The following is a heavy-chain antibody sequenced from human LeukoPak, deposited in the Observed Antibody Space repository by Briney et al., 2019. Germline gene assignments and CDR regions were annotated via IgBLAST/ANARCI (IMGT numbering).Heavy chain of an antibody. CDR2: INQDGNEK. CDR3: AKEDA. J-gene: IGHJ6*02. Sequence: GGSLRLSCAASGFTFSTYWMNWVRQAPGKGLEWVASINQDGNEKDYVDSVKGRFTISRDNAKNSLFLQMNGLRGEDTAVYYCAKEDAWGQGTTVTVSS. CDR1: GFTFSTYW. V-gene: IGHV3-7*04.